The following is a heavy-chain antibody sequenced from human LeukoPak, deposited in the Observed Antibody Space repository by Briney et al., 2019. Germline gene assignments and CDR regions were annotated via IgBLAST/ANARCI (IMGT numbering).Heavy chain of an antibody. D-gene: IGHD3-3*01. CDR1: GDSLNELS. CDR3: AAARLNEFWWGY. Sequence: ASMKVSCKVSGDSLNELSMHWVRQSPGKGLEWLGGFDPEDGEIVYAQKFRGRVNMTEDTSTDTAYMSLRSLRPDDTAVYYCAAARLNEFWWGYWGQGTLVTVSS. CDR2: FDPEDGEI. J-gene: IGHJ4*02. V-gene: IGHV1-24*01.